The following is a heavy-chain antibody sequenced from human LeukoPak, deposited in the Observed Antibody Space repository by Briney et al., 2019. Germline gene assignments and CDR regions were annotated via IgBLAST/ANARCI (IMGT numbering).Heavy chain of an antibody. V-gene: IGHV3-48*03. CDR3: ARVGSGWADAFDS. D-gene: IGHD6-19*01. CDR1: GFTFSSYE. Sequence: GGSLRLSCAASGFTFSSYEMNWVRQAPGKGLEWVSYISSSGSTIYYADSVKGRFTISRDNAKNSLYLQMNSLRAEDTAVYYGARVGSGWADAFDSWGQGTMVTVSS. J-gene: IGHJ3*02. CDR2: ISSSGSTI.